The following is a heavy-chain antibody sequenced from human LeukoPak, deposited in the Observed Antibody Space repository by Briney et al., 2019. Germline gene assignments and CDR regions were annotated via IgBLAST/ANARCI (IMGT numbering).Heavy chain of an antibody. CDR2: IDPSSGGT. CDR1: GYTCTAYY. CDR3: ARERYNAGFDP. V-gene: IGHV1-2*06. Sequence: ASVKVSCKASGYTCTAYYMHWVRQAPGQGLEWMGRIDPSSGGTNYAQKFQGRVTMTRDTSISTAYMELSRLRSDDTAVYYCARERYNAGFDPWGQGALVTVSS. D-gene: IGHD1-14*01. J-gene: IGHJ5*02.